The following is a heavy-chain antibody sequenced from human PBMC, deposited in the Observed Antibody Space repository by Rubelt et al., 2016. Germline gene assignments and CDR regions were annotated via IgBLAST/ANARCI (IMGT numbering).Heavy chain of an antibody. CDR2: ISTYNGNT. Sequence: QVQLVQSGAEVKKPGASVKVSCKASGYTFTSYGVSWVRQAPGQGLEWMGWISTYNGNTNYAQKLQGRVTMTTDTSTSTVYMELRSLSSDDMAMYYCARVIYSNNDNGFDPWGQGTLVTVSS. V-gene: IGHV1-18*03. D-gene: IGHD4-11*01. J-gene: IGHJ5*02. CDR3: ARVIYSNNDNGFDP. CDR1: GYTFTSYG.